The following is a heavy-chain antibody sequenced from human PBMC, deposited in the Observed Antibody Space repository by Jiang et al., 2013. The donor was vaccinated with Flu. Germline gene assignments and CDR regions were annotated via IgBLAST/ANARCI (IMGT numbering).Heavy chain of an antibody. CDR3: ARDQASAYSSDYGYGMDV. V-gene: IGHV1-18*01. J-gene: IGHJ6*04. D-gene: IGHD6-19*01. Sequence: VQLVESGAEVKKPGASVRVSCKASGYTFTSYGISWVRQAPGQGLEWMGWISAYNGNTNYAQKLQGRVTMTTDTSTSTAYMELRSLRSDDTAVYYCARDQASAYSSDYGYGMDVWGKGTTVTVSS. CDR1: GYTFTSYG. CDR2: ISAYNGNT.